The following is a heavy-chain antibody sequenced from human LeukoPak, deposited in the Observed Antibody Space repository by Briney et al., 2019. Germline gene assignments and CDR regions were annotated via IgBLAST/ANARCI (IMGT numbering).Heavy chain of an antibody. J-gene: IGHJ4*02. D-gene: IGHD6-19*01. CDR3: ARGYSSGWVPS. Sequence: SQTLSLTCAVSGGSISSGGYSWSWIRQPPGKGLEWIGYIYHSGSTYYNPSLKSRVTISVDRSKNQFSLKLSSVTAADTAVYYCARGYSSGWVPSWGQGTLVTVSS. CDR1: GGSISSGGYS. CDR2: IYHSGST. V-gene: IGHV4-30-2*01.